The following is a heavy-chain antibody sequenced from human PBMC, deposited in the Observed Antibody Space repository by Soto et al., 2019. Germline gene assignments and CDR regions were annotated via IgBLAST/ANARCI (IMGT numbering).Heavy chain of an antibody. J-gene: IGHJ3*02. Sequence: PSETLSLTCTVSGGSISSYYWSWTRQPPGKGLEWIGYIYYSGSTNYNPSLKSRVTISVDTSKNQFSLKLSSVTAADTAVYYCARDYYYDSSGWDGHAFDIWGQGTMVTVSS. CDR1: GGSISSYY. V-gene: IGHV4-59*01. D-gene: IGHD3-22*01. CDR2: IYYSGST. CDR3: ARDYYYDSSGWDGHAFDI.